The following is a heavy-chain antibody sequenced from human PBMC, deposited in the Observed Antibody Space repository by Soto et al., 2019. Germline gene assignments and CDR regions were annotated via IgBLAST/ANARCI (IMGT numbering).Heavy chain of an antibody. V-gene: IGHV4-61*01. CDR3: ARAGTRTGTPRFYYFDY. Sequence: SETLSLTCTVSGGSVSSGSYYWSWIRQPPGKGLEWIGYIYYSGSTNYNPSLKSRVTISVDTSKNQFSLKLSSVTAADTAVYYCARAGTRTGTPRFYYFDYWGQGTLVTVSS. D-gene: IGHD1-7*01. CDR1: GGSVSSGSYY. CDR2: IYYSGST. J-gene: IGHJ4*02.